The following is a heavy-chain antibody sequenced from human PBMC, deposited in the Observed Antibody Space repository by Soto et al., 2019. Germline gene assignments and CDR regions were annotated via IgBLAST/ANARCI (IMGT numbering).Heavy chain of an antibody. CDR1: GGSTSSSIHY. Sequence: QLQLQESGPALVRPSETLSLNCVVSGGSTSSSIHYWGWIRQPPGKGLEWIGSMSHSGSTHYNPSLKGRVNISAYKSKNQFSLTLTTVTPADTAVYFCARHMDYNILTGYFDWGQGTLVTVSS. CDR2: MSHSGST. V-gene: IGHV4-39*01. D-gene: IGHD3-9*01. J-gene: IGHJ4*02. CDR3: ARHMDYNILTGYFD.